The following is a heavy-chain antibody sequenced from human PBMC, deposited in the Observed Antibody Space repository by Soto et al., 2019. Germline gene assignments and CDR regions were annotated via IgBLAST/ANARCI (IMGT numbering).Heavy chain of an antibody. D-gene: IGHD5-18*01. CDR3: ATCGYSYGYYYFDY. J-gene: IGHJ4*02. V-gene: IGHV4-31*03. Sequence: QVQLQESGPGLVKPSQTLSLTCTVSGCSISSGGYYWSWIRQHPWKGLEWIGYISYSGSTYYNPSLKSRVTISVDTSKNQFSLKLSSVTAADTAVYYCATCGYSYGYYYFDYWGQGTLVTVSS. CDR1: GCSISSGGYY. CDR2: ISYSGST.